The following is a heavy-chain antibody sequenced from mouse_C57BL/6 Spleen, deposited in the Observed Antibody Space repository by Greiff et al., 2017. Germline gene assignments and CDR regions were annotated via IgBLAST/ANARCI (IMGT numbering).Heavy chain of an antibody. J-gene: IGHJ4*01. CDR3: ARQGVITTVVATYYYAMDY. CDR1: GFTFSSYG. D-gene: IGHD1-1*01. Sequence: EVKLQESGGDLVKPGGSLKLSCAASGFTFSSYGMSWVRQTPDKRLEWVATISSGGSYTYYPDSVKGRFTISRDNAKNTLYLQMSSLKSEDTALYYCARQGVITTVVATYYYAMDYWGQGTSVTVSS. V-gene: IGHV5-6*01. CDR2: ISSGGSYT.